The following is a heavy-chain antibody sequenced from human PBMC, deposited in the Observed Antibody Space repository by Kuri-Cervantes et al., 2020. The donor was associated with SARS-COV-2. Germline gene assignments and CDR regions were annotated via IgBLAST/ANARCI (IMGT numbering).Heavy chain of an antibody. J-gene: IGHJ4*02. CDR2: ISAYNGLT. D-gene: IGHD5-12*01. V-gene: IGHV1-18*04. CDR3: ARANGVVATLGRFDS. CDR1: GYTFTSYY. Sequence: ASVKVSCKASGYTFTSYYMHWVRQAPGKGLQWMGWISAYNGLTDYAQKFQGRVTMTTDTSTSTAYMELRSLRTDDTAMYYCARANGVVATLGRFDSWGQGTLVTVSS.